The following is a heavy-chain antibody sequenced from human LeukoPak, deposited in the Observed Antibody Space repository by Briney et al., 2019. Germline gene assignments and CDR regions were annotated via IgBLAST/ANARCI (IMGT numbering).Heavy chain of an antibody. V-gene: IGHV7-4-1*02. CDR2: INTNTGNP. CDR1: GYTFTSYA. Sequence: ASVKVSCKASGYTFTSYAMNWVRQAPGQGLEWMGWINTNTGNPTYAQGFTGRFVFSLNTSVSTAYLQISSLKAEDTAVYYCARAGDSSGPMDAFDIWGQGTMVTVSS. J-gene: IGHJ3*02. CDR3: ARAGDSSGPMDAFDI. D-gene: IGHD3-22*01.